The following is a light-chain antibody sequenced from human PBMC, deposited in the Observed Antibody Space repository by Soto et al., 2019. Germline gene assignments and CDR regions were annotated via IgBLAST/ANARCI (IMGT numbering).Light chain of an antibody. V-gene: IGKV1-39*01. CDR3: QQSYSTPLT. CDR1: QSISSY. CDR2: AAS. J-gene: IGKJ4*01. Sequence: DIQMTQSPSSLSASVGDRVTITCRAIQSISSYLNWYQQKPGKAPKLLIYAASSLQSGVPSRFSGSGSGTDFTLTLRSLQPEDFATYYCQQSYSTPLTFGGGTQVEIK.